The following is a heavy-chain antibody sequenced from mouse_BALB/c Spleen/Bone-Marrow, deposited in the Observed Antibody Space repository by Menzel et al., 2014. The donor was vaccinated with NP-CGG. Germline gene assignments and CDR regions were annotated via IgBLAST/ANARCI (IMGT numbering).Heavy chain of an antibody. CDR3: ARRVYYDYDGGAWFAY. J-gene: IGHJ3*01. CDR2: IFPGDGST. CDR1: GYTFTSYD. Sequence: VKLVESGAELVKPGASVKLSCKASGYTFTSYDINWVRQRSEQGLEWIGWIFPGDGSTKYNEKFKGKATPTTDKSSSTAYMQLSRLTSEDSAVYFCARRVYYDYDGGAWFAYWGQGTLVTVSA. V-gene: IGHV1-85*01. D-gene: IGHD2-4*01.